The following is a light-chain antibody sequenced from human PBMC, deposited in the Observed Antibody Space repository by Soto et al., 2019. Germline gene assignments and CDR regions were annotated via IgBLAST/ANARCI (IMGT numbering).Light chain of an antibody. Sequence: DIQMTQSPSTLSASVRYRVTITWRASQSISGWLAWYQQKPGKAPKLLIYDASSLESGVPSRFSGSGSGTEFTLTITSMQPDDFATYYCQQYNSYPWTFGQGTKVDI. CDR1: QSISGW. V-gene: IGKV1-5*01. CDR3: QQYNSYPWT. J-gene: IGKJ1*01. CDR2: DAS.